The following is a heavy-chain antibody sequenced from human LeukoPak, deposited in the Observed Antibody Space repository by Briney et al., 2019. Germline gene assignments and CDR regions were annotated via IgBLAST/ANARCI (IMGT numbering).Heavy chain of an antibody. CDR2: ISSSSSYI. CDR3: ARGPGPEYSSGWTVDWFDP. J-gene: IGHJ5*02. Sequence: GGSLRLSCAASGFTFSSYWMSWVRQAPGKGLEWVSSISSSSSYIYYADSVKGRFTISRDNAKNSLYLQMNSLRAEDTAVYYCARGPGPEYSSGWTVDWFDPWGQGTLVTVSS. CDR1: GFTFSSYW. V-gene: IGHV3-21*01. D-gene: IGHD6-19*01.